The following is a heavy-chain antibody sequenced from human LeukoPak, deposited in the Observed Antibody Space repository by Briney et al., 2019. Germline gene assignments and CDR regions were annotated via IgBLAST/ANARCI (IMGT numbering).Heavy chain of an antibody. Sequence: GGSLRLSCAASGFTFSNYDMHWVRQATGKVLEWVSAIGTAGDTFYPGSVKGRFTIARENAKNSLYLQMNNMRAGDTAVYYCARGPRYYFDSWGQGTLVTVSS. CDR2: IGTAGDT. J-gene: IGHJ4*02. CDR1: GFTFSNYD. V-gene: IGHV3-13*01. CDR3: ARGPRYYFDS.